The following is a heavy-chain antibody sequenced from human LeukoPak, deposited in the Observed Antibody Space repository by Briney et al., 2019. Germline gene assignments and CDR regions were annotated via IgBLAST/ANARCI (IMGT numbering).Heavy chain of an antibody. V-gene: IGHV3-9*01. CDR3: AISVPGTMVRGVPYYFDY. CDR2: ISWNSGSI. J-gene: IGHJ4*02. D-gene: IGHD3-10*01. CDR1: GFTFDDYA. Sequence: GGSLRLSCAGSGFTFDDYAMHWVRQAPGKGLEWVSGISWNSGSIGYADSVKGRFTISRDNAKNSLYLQMNSLRAEDTALYYCAISVPGTMVRGVPYYFDYWGQGTLVTVSS.